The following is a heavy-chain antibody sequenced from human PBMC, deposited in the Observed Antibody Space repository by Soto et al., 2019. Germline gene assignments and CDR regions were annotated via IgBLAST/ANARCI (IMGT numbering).Heavy chain of an antibody. D-gene: IGHD3-3*01. Sequence: QVQLVQSGAEVKKPGASVKVSCKASGYTFTSYDINWVRQATGQGLEWMGWMNPNSGNTGYAQKFQGRVTMTRNTSISTAYMELSSLRSEDTAVYYCAREGVDTYYDFFGGHWFDPWGQGTLVTVSS. V-gene: IGHV1-8*01. CDR2: MNPNSGNT. CDR3: AREGVDTYYDFFGGHWFDP. J-gene: IGHJ5*02. CDR1: GYTFTSYD.